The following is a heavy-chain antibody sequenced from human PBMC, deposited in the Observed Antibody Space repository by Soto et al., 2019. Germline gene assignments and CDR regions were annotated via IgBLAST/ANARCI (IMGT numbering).Heavy chain of an antibody. J-gene: IGHJ6*02. V-gene: IGHV1-69*06. D-gene: IGHD6-13*01. CDR3: ARVGYSSSYNAYYYGMDV. CDR1: GGTFSSYA. CDR2: IIPIFGTA. Sequence: ASVKVSCKASGGTFSSYAISWVRQAPGQGLEWMGGIIPIFGTANYAQKFQGRVTITADKSTSTAYMELSSLRSEDTAVYYCARVGYSSSYNAYYYGMDVWGQGTTVNVSS.